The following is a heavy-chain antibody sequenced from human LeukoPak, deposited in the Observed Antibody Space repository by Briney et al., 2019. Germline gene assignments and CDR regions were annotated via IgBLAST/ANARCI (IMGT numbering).Heavy chain of an antibody. CDR2: ISYDGSNK. D-gene: IGHD6-19*01. V-gene: IGHV3-30*18. CDR3: AKEGYSSGWYSLDY. Sequence: GGSLRLSCAASGFTFSSYGMHWVRQAPGKGLEWVAVISYDGSNKYYADSVEGRFTISRDNSKNTLYLQMNSLRAEDTAVYYCAKEGYSSGWYSLDYWGQGTLVTVSS. CDR1: GFTFSSYG. J-gene: IGHJ4*02.